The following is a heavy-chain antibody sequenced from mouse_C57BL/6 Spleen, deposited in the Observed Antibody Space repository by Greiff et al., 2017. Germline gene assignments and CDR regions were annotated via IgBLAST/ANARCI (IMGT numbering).Heavy chain of an antibody. CDR1: GYTFTSYW. CDR3: ARGGTAQVPYAMDY. CDR2: IYPGSGST. D-gene: IGHD3-2*02. V-gene: IGHV1-55*01. J-gene: IGHJ4*01. Sequence: QVQLQQPGAELVKPGASVKMSCKASGYTFTSYWITWVKQRPGQGLEWIGDIYPGSGSTNYNEKFKSKSTLPVDTSSSTAYMQLSSLTSEDSAVYYCARGGTAQVPYAMDYWGQGTSVTVSS.